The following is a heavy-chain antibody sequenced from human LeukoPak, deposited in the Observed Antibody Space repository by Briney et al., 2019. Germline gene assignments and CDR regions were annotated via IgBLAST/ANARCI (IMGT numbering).Heavy chain of an antibody. CDR1: GGSISSYY. CDR3: ARDQSYYYDSSGYYIDAFDI. V-gene: IGHV4-59*12. J-gene: IGHJ3*02. Sequence: PSETLSLTCTVSGGSISSYYWSWIRQPPGKGLEWIGYIYYSGSTYYNPSLKSRVTISVDTSKNQFSLKLSSVTAADTAVYYCARDQSYYYDSSGYYIDAFDIWGQGTMVTVSS. CDR2: IYYSGST. D-gene: IGHD3-22*01.